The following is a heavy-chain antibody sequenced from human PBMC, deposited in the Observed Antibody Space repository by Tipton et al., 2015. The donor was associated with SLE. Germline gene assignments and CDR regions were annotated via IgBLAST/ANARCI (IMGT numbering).Heavy chain of an antibody. Sequence: TLSLTCTVSGGSISSYYWNWIRQPPGKGLEWIGYIHHSGSTNYNPSLQSRVTISRDPSKNQFSLKLSSVTTADTAVYYCARGARGNSYGSDEDFDYWGQGTLVTVSS. CDR2: IHHSGST. D-gene: IGHD5-18*01. CDR1: GGSISSYY. CDR3: ARGARGNSYGSDEDFDY. V-gene: IGHV4-59*07. J-gene: IGHJ4*02.